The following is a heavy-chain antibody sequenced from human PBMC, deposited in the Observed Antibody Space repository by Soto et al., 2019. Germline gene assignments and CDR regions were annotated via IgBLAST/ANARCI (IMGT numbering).Heavy chain of an antibody. J-gene: IGHJ6*02. D-gene: IGHD1-1*01. V-gene: IGHV3-23*01. CDR2: INSHGANT. CDR3: AKGKHWNGYGMDV. Sequence: PGGSLRLSCAASGFTFSTFAMSWVRQAPGKGLEWVSAINSHGANTYSADSVKGRFTISRDNSKNTLYLQMNSLRAEDTAVYSCAKGKHWNGYGMDVWGLGTTVTVSS. CDR1: GFTFSTFA.